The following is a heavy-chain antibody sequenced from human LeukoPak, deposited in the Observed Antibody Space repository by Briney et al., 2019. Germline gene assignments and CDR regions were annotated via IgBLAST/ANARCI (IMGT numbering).Heavy chain of an antibody. CDR3: ARERSLRDGIAAAGTNY. Sequence: GGSLRLSCAASGFTFSSYDMPWVRQATGKGLEWVSAIGTAGDTYYPGSVKGRFTISRENAKNSLYLQMNSLRAGDTAVYYCARERSLRDGIAAAGTNYWGQGTLVTVSS. V-gene: IGHV3-13*01. J-gene: IGHJ4*02. CDR1: GFTFSSYD. D-gene: IGHD6-13*01. CDR2: IGTAGDT.